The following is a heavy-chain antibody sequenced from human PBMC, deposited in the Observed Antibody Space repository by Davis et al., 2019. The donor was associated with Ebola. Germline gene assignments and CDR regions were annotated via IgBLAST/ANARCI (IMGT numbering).Heavy chain of an antibody. J-gene: IGHJ5*02. D-gene: IGHD6-13*01. Sequence: ASVTVSCKASGYTFTSYGISCVRRAPAQGLEWMGWISAYNGNTNYAQKLQGRVTMTTDTSTSTAYMELRSLRSDDTAVYYCARDRGQQLDGAMDNWFDPWGQGTLVTVSS. CDR2: ISAYNGNT. CDR3: ARDRGQQLDGAMDNWFDP. V-gene: IGHV1-18*01. CDR1: GYTFTSYG.